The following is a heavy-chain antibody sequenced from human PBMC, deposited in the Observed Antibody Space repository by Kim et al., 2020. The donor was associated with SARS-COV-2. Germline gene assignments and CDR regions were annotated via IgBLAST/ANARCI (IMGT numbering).Heavy chain of an antibody. CDR2: INHSGST. V-gene: IGHV4-34*01. D-gene: IGHD3-10*01. Sequence: SETLSLTCAVYGGSFSGYYWSWIRQPPGKGLEWIGEINHSGSTNYNPSLKSRVTISVDTSKNQFSLKLSSVTAADTAVYYCARGLRVRGVIIRGWFDPWGQGTLVTVSS. CDR3: ARGLRVRGVIIRGWFDP. J-gene: IGHJ5*02. CDR1: GGSFSGYY.